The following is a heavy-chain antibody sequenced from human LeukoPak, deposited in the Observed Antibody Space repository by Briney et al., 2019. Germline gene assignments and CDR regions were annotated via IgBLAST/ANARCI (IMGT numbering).Heavy chain of an antibody. CDR3: ARGEVGGSYGIAFDY. CDR2: ISAYNGNT. V-gene: IGHV1-18*01. Sequence: GASVKVSCKASGYTFISYGISWVRQAPGQGLEWMGWISAYNGNTNYAQKFQGRVTMTTDTSTSTAYMELRSLRSDDTAVYYCARGEVGGSYGIAFDYWGQETLVTVSS. CDR1: GYTFISYG. D-gene: IGHD1-26*01. J-gene: IGHJ4*02.